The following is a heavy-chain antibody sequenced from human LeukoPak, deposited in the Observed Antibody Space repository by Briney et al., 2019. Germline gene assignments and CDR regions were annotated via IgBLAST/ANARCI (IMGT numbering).Heavy chain of an antibody. CDR1: GGSISSYY. CDR2: IYYSGST. J-gene: IGHJ4*02. CDR3: ARESSGHPRTINFDY. Sequence: PSETLSLTCTVSGGSISSYYWSWIRQPPGKGLEWIGYIYYSGSTNYNPSLKSRVTISVDTSKNQFSLKLSSVTAADTAVYYCARESSGHPRTINFDYWGQGTLVTVSS. D-gene: IGHD6-19*01. V-gene: IGHV4-59*01.